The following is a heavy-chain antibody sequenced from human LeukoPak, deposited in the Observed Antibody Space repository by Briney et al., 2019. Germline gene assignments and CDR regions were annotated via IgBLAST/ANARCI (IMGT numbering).Heavy chain of an antibody. CDR3: ARDRSSGWYVRYFDY. V-gene: IGHV4-61*01. J-gene: IGHJ4*02. CDR1: GGSVSSGSYY. Sequence: SETLSLTCTVSGGSVSSGSYYWSWIRQPPGKGLEWIGYIYYSGSTNYNPSLKSRVTISVDTSKNQFSPKLSSVTAADTAVYYCARDRSSGWYVRYFDYWGQGTLVTVSS. D-gene: IGHD6-19*01. CDR2: IYYSGST.